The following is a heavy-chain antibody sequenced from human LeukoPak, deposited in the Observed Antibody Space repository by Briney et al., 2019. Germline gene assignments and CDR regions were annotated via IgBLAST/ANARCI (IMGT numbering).Heavy chain of an antibody. V-gene: IGHV3-23*01. CDR1: GFTFSSYA. CDR3: ALGLRYCSSTSCYPYAFDI. D-gene: IGHD2-2*01. J-gene: IGHJ3*02. CDR2: ISGSGGST. Sequence: GGSLRLSCAASGFTFSSYAMSWVRQAPRKGLEWVSAISGSGGSTYYADSVKGRFTISRDNSKNTLYVQMNSLRAADTAVYYCALGLRYCSSTSCYPYAFDIWGQGTMVTVSS.